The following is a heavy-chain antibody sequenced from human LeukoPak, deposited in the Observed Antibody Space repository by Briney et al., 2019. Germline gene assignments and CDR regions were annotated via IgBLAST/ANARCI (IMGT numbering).Heavy chain of an antibody. CDR2: IYYKGYT. V-gene: IGHV4-59*01. CDR3: ASTPLSDLDI. Sequence: PSETLSLTCSVTGVSITDYYWSWIRRPPGKGLEWIGYIYYKGYTNYSPSLKSRVTISMDTSKSQFSLKLRSVTAADTAVYYCASTPLSDLDIWGQGTMVIVSS. J-gene: IGHJ3*02. CDR1: GVSITDYY.